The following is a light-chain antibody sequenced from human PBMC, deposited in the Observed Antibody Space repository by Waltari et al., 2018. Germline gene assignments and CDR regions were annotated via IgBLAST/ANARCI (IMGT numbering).Light chain of an antibody. CDR1: SSDVGGYKY. CDR2: WVS. J-gene: IGLJ3*02. Sequence: QSALTQPASVSGSPGQSITISCTGTSSDVGGYKYVSWYHQHPGKAPKIMIYWVSKRASGGSNRFSGSKSGNTASLTISGLQAEDEADYYCYSYTSSNTGVFGGGTKLTVL. CDR3: YSYTSSNTGV. V-gene: IGLV2-14*01.